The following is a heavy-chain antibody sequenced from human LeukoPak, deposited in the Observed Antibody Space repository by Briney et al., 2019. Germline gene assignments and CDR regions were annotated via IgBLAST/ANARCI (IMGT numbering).Heavy chain of an antibody. J-gene: IGHJ4*02. D-gene: IGHD3-22*01. CDR2: INHSGST. V-gene: IGHV4-34*01. Sequence: SETLSLTCTVSGGSISSYYWSWIRQPPGKGLEWIGEINHSGSTNYNPSLKSRVTISIDTSKNQFSLKLSSVTAADTAVYYCARAVTYYYDSWGQGTLVTVSS. CDR3: ARAVTYYYDS. CDR1: GGSISSYY.